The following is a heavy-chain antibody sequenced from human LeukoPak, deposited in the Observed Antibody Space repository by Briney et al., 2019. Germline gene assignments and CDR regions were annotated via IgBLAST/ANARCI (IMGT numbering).Heavy chain of an antibody. CDR3: ARNSGYSYGHISG. Sequence: GASVKVSCKASGGTFSSYAISWVRQAPGQGLEWMGGIIPIFGTANYAQKFQGRVTITADEFTSTAYMELRSLRSDDTAVYYCARNSGYSYGHISGWGQGTLVTVSS. J-gene: IGHJ4*02. D-gene: IGHD5-18*01. CDR1: GGTFSSYA. CDR2: IIPIFGTA. V-gene: IGHV1-69*13.